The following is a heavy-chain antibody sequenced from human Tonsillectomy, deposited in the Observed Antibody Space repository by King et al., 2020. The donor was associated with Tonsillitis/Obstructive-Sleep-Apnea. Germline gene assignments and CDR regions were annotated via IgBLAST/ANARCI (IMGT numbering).Heavy chain of an antibody. J-gene: IGHJ4*02. Sequence: LQLVQSGAEVKKPGASVKVSCKASGYTFTSYGISWVRQAPGQGLEWMGWISPYNCDTNYAQKLQDRVTMTTGTSKSTAYMELRSLRSDDTAVYYCARDSMSHYYDSSAYYTFDYWGQGTLVTVSS. CDR3: ARDSMSHYYDSSAYYTFDY. V-gene: IGHV1-18*01. D-gene: IGHD3-22*01. CDR2: ISPYNCDT. CDR1: GYTFTSYG.